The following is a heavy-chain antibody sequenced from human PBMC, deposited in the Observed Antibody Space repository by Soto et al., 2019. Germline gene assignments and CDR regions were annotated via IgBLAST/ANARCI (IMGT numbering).Heavy chain of an antibody. CDR1: GYPFTRYA. D-gene: IGHD4-17*01. CDR2: INAGNGNT. J-gene: IGHJ3*02. V-gene: IGHV1-3*01. Sequence: QVQLVQSGAEVKKPGASVKVSFKASGYPFTRYAMPWVRQAPGQRLEWMGWINAGNGNTKYSQKFQGRVTNTRDTSESTAYMELSSLRSEYTAVYYCATKSGDYVNNAVDIWGQGTLVTVSS. CDR3: ATKSGDYVNNAVDI.